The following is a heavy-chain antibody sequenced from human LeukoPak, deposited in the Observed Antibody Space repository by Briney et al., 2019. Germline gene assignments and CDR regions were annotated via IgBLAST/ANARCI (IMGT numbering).Heavy chain of an antibody. D-gene: IGHD2-2*01. J-gene: IGHJ5*02. CDR1: GGSISSYY. CDR3: ARDSPPRHSRTSTNWFDP. CDR2: IYTSGST. Sequence: PSETLSLTCTVSGGSISSYYWSWIRQPAGKGLEWIGRIYTSGSTNYNPSLKSRVTMSVDTSKNQFSLKLSSVTAADTAVYYCARDSPPRHSRTSTNWFDPWGQGTLVTVSS. V-gene: IGHV4-4*07.